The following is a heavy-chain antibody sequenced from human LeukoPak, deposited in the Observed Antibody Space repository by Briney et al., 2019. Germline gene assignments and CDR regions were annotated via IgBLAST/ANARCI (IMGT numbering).Heavy chain of an antibody. CDR1: GFTFSTYS. J-gene: IGHJ4*02. D-gene: IGHD1-26*01. CDR3: ARITSGRSTYYFDY. Sequence: PGGSLRLSCAASGFTFSTYSINWVRQAPGKGLEWVSSIGRTSSYIYYADSVKGRFTISRDNAKNSLYLQMNSLRAEDTAVYYCARITSGRSTYYFDYWGQGTLVTVSS. CDR2: IGRTSSYI. V-gene: IGHV3-21*01.